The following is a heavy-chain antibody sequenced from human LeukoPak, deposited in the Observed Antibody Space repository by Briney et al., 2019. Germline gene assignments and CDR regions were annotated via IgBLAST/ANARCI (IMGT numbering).Heavy chain of an antibody. CDR3: ARLDFLSTWYIAF. CDR1: GFPFSSYA. V-gene: IGHV3-64*04. D-gene: IGHD3/OR15-3a*01. CDR2: ISDSGGST. J-gene: IGHJ4*02. Sequence: QPGGSLRLSCSASGFPFSSYAMHWVRQAPGKGLEYVSAISDSGGSTYYADSVKGRFTISRDNSKNTLYLKMSSLRAEDTALYYCARLDFLSTWYIAFWGPGTLVTVSS.